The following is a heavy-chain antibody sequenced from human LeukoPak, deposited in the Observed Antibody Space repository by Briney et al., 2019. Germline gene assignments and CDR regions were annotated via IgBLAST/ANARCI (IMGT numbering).Heavy chain of an antibody. J-gene: IGHJ4*02. CDR3: AIGPRGSSRFYY. CDR2: INPNSGGT. D-gene: IGHD6-13*01. V-gene: IGHV1-2*06. CDR1: GYTFTGYY. Sequence: ASVKVPCKASGYTFTGYYMHWVRQAPGQGLEWMGRINPNSGGTNYAQKFQGRVTMTRDTSISTAYMELSRLRSDDTAVYYCAIGPRGSSRFYYWGQGTLVTVSS.